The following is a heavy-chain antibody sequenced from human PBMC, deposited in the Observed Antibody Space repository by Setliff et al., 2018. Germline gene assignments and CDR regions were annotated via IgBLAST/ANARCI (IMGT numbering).Heavy chain of an antibody. Sequence: ASVKVSCKASGGMSGTYSISWVRQAPGQGLEWIGAIIPIFGTPNYAQNFQDRVTITADISTTTVFMEMSSLGSDDTAVYYCARDGAYCSGGSCYSFDYWGPGTQVTVSS. CDR1: GGMSGTYS. CDR3: ARDGAYCSGGSCYSFDY. CDR2: IIPIFGTP. D-gene: IGHD2-15*01. J-gene: IGHJ4*02. V-gene: IGHV1-69*06.